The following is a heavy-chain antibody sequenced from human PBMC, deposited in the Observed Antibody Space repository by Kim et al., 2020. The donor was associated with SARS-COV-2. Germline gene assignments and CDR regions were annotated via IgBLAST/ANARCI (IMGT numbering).Heavy chain of an antibody. J-gene: IGHJ5*02. CDR1: GFTFDDYT. V-gene: IGHV3-43*01. D-gene: IGHD3-10*01. CDR3: AKVSESSLWFGELGS. CDR2: ISWDGGST. Sequence: GGSLRLSCAASGFTFDDYTMHWVRQAPGKGLEWVSLISWDGGSTYYADSVKGRFTISRDNSKNSLYLQMNSLRTEDTALYYCAKVSESSLWFGELGSWGQGTLVTVSS.